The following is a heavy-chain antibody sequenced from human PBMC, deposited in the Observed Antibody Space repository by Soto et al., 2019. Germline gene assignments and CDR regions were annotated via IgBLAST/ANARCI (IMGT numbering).Heavy chain of an antibody. Sequence: ASVKVSCKASGYTFTGYYMHWVRQAPGQGLEWMGWINPNSGGTNYAQKFQGRVTMTRDTSISTAYMELSRLRSDDTAVYYCAIQTVVVVAATRFLGGMDVWGQGTTVTVSS. D-gene: IGHD2-15*01. J-gene: IGHJ6*02. CDR3: AIQTVVVVAATRFLGGMDV. CDR2: INPNSGGT. V-gene: IGHV1-2*02. CDR1: GYTFTGYY.